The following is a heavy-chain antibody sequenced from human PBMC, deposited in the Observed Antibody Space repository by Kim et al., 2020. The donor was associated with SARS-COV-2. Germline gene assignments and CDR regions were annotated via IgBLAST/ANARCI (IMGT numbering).Heavy chain of an antibody. V-gene: IGHV4-34*01. Sequence: SETLSLTCAVYGGSFSGYYWSWIRQPPGKGLEWIGEINHSGSTNYNPSLKSRVTISVDTSKNQFSLKLSSVTAADTAVYYCARGDYGSSDYWGQGTLVTVSS. D-gene: IGHD4-17*01. CDR2: INHSGST. J-gene: IGHJ4*02. CDR1: GGSFSGYY. CDR3: ARGDYGSSDY.